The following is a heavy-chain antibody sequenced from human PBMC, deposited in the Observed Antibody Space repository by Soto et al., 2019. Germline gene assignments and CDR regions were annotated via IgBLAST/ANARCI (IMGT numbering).Heavy chain of an antibody. CDR1: GFSLSTSGVG. CDR3: AHRPSYCSGGSCYSGFDY. V-gene: IGHV2-5*02. D-gene: IGHD2-15*01. CDR2: IYWDDDK. Sequence: QITLKESGPPLVKPTQTLTLTCTFSGFSLSTSGVGVGWIRQPPGKALEWLALIYWDDDKRYSPSLKSRLTTXKXXSKNQVVLTMTNMDPVDTATYYCAHRPSYCSGGSCYSGFDYWGQGTLVTVSS. J-gene: IGHJ4*02.